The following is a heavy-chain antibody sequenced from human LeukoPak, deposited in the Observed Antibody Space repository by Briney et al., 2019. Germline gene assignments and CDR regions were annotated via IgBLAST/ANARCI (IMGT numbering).Heavy chain of an antibody. CDR2: ISSSGSTI. Sequence: AGGSLRLSCAASGFTFSDYYMSWIRQAPGKGLEWVSYISSSGSTIYYADSVKGRFTISRDNAKNSLYLQMNSLRAEDTAVYYCARDERGYSGYNPNDYWGQGTLVTVSS. D-gene: IGHD5-12*01. CDR1: GFTFSDYY. V-gene: IGHV3-11*01. J-gene: IGHJ4*02. CDR3: ARDERGYSGYNPNDY.